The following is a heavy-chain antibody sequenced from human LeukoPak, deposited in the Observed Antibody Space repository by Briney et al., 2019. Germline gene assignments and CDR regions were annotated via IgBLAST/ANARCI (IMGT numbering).Heavy chain of an antibody. CDR2: IYYSGST. Sequence: TSETLSLTCTVSGGSISSSSYYWGWIRQPPGKGLEWIGSIYYSGSTYYNPSLKSRVTISVDTSKNQFSLKLSSVTAADTAVYYCAREPYDSPWSGHGRGDYWGQGTLVTVSS. CDR1: GGSISSSSYY. CDR3: AREPYDSPWSGHGRGDY. J-gene: IGHJ4*02. D-gene: IGHD3-22*01. V-gene: IGHV4-39*02.